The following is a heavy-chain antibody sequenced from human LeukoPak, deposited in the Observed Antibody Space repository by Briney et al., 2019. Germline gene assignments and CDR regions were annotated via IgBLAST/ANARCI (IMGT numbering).Heavy chain of an antibody. CDR2: VKQDGSEK. J-gene: IGHJ4*02. D-gene: IGHD3-22*01. V-gene: IGHV3-7*01. Sequence: GGSLRLSCAASGFTFSSYWMSWVRQAPGKGLEWVANVKQDGSEKYYVDSVKGRFTISRDNAKNSLYLQMNSLRAEDTAVYYCARERYYDSSGYPTYYFDYWGQGTLVTVSS. CDR1: GFTFSSYW. CDR3: ARERYYDSSGYPTYYFDY.